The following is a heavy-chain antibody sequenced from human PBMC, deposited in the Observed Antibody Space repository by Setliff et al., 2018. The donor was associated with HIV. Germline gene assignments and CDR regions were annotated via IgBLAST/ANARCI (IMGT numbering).Heavy chain of an antibody. J-gene: IGHJ4*02. D-gene: IGHD3-22*01. Sequence: PSETLSLTCAVYGVSFSGYYWSWIRQPPGKGLEWIGEINHSGSTNYNPSLKSRVTISVDTSKNQFSLKLSSVTAADTAVLYCARLTTTNYYDSSAYYHPVWGQGTLVTVPQ. V-gene: IGHV4-34*01. CDR1: GVSFSGYY. CDR2: INHSGST. CDR3: ARLTTTNYYDSSAYYHPV.